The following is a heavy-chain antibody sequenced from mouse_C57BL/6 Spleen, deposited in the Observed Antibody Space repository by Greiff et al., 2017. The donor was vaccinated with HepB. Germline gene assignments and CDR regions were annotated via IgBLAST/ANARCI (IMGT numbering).Heavy chain of an antibody. CDR1: GFTFSSYG. CDR3: ARGSPLGSSYAMDY. Sequence: EVMLVESGGDLVKPGGSLKLSCAASGFTFSSYGMSWVRQTPDKRLEWVATISSGGSYTYYPDSVKGRFTISRDNAKNTLYLQMSSLKSEDTAMYYCARGSPLGSSYAMDYWGQGTSVTVSS. J-gene: IGHJ4*01. CDR2: ISSGGSYT. V-gene: IGHV5-6*01. D-gene: IGHD4-1*01.